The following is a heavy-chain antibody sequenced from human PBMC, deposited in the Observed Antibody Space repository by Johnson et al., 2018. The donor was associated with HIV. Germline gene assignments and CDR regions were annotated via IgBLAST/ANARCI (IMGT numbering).Heavy chain of an antibody. D-gene: IGHD3-9*01. J-gene: IGHJ3*02. CDR2: IKQDGSEK. CDR1: GFTFSSYW. Sequence: VQLVESGGGLVQPGGSLRLSCAASGFTFSSYWMSWVRQAPGKGLEWVANIKQDGSEKYYVDSVKGRFTISRDNAKNSLYLQMNSLRAEDTAVYYWARDPGPDYDILTGPLYGAFDIWGQGTMVTVSS. V-gene: IGHV3-7*01. CDR3: ARDPGPDYDILTGPLYGAFDI.